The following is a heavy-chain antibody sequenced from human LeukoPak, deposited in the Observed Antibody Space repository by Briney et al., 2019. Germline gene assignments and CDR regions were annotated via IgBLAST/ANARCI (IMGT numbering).Heavy chain of an antibody. J-gene: IGHJ4*02. V-gene: IGHV3-23*01. CDR1: GFTFSSYA. CDR2: ISGSGGST. D-gene: IGHD2-2*03. Sequence: GGSLRLSCAASGFTFSSYAMRWVRQAPGKGLERVSAISGSGGSTYYADSVKGRFTISRDNSKNTLYLQMNSLRAEDTAVYDCAKEAIGYCSSTSCHGDDYWGQGTLVTVSS. CDR3: AKEAIGYCSSTSCHGDDY.